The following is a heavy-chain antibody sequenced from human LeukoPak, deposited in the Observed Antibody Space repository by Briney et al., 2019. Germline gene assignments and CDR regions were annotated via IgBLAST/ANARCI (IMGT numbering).Heavy chain of an antibody. V-gene: IGHV4-38-2*01. CDR1: GYSISSGYY. J-gene: IGHJ4*02. CDR3: ARRGHSGSYYTFDC. CDR2: IYHSGST. D-gene: IGHD1-26*01. Sequence: SETLSLTYAVSGYSISSGYYWGWIRQPPGKGLEWIGSIYHSGSTYYNPSLKSRVTISVDTSKNQFSLKLSSVAAADTAVYYCARRGHSGSYYTFDCWGQGTLVTVSS.